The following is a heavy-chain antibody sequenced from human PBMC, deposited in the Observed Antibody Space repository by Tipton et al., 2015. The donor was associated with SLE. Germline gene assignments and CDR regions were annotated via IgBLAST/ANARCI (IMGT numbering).Heavy chain of an antibody. D-gene: IGHD4-17*01. CDR3: ATYGAFVYMDV. CDR1: GGSISSYY. J-gene: IGHJ6*03. Sequence: TLSLTCTVSGGSISSYYWSWIRQPPGKGLEWIGYIYYSGSTNYNPSLKSRVTIPVDTSKNQFSLKLSSVTAADTAVYYCATYGAFVYMDVWGKGTTVTVSS. CDR2: IYYSGST. V-gene: IGHV4-59*12.